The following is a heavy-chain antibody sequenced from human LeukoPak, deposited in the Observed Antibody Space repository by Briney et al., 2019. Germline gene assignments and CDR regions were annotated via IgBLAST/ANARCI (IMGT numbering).Heavy chain of an antibody. CDR3: ARDPSAGKMDY. CDR2: ISSSSSTI. V-gene: IGHV3-48*01. Sequence: GGFLRLSCAASGFTFSSYSMNWVRQAPGKGLEWVSYISSSSSTIYYADSVKGRFTISRDNAKNSLYLQMNSLRAEDTAVYYCARDPSAGKMDYWGQGTLVTVSS. CDR1: GFTFSSYS. D-gene: IGHD6-13*01. J-gene: IGHJ4*02.